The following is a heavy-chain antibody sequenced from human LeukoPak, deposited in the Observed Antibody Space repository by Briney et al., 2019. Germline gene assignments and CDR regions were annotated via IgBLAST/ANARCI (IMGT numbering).Heavy chain of an antibody. V-gene: IGHV1-8*03. CDR2: MNPNSGNT. CDR3: ARSIAVAGYNWFDP. J-gene: IGHJ5*02. D-gene: IGHD6-19*01. Sequence: GASVKVSCKASGYTFASYDINWVRQATGQGLEWMGWMNPNSGNTGYAQKFQGRVTITRNTSISTAYMELSSLRSEDTAVYYCARSIAVAGYNWFDPWGQGTLVTVSS. CDR1: GYTFASYD.